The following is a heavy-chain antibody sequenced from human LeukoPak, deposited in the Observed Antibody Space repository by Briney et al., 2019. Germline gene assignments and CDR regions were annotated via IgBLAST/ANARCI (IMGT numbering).Heavy chain of an antibody. V-gene: IGHV3-23*01. CDR2: ISGSGGST. Sequence: PGGSLRLSCAASGFTFSSYAMSWVRQAPGKGLEWVSAISGSGGSTYYADSVKGRFTISRDNSKNTLYLQMNSLRAEDTAVYYCAKESSSGGWALLDNWFDPWGQGTLVTVSS. CDR3: AKESSSGGWALLDNWFDP. D-gene: IGHD1-26*01. J-gene: IGHJ5*02. CDR1: GFTFSSYA.